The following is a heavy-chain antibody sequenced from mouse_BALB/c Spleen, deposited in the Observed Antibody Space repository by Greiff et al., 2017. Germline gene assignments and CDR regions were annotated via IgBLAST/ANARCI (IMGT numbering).Heavy chain of an antibody. CDR3: AREGEYGSFAD. V-gene: IGHV1S135*01. D-gene: IGHD2-10*02. Sequence: VQLQQSGPELEKPGASVKISCKASGYSFTGYNMNWVKQSNGKSLEWIGNIDPYYGGTSYNQKFKDKATLTVGNSSSTAYMQLKSLTSENSAVYYCAREGEYGSFADWGQGTLVTVSA. CDR1: GYSFTGYN. CDR2: IDPYYGGT. J-gene: IGHJ3*01.